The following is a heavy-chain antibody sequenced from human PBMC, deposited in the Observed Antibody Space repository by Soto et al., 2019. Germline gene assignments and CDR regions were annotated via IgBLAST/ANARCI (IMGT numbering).Heavy chain of an antibody. CDR2: ISGSGGST. Sequence: PGGSLRLSCAASGFTFSSYAMSWVRQAPGKGLEWVSAISGSGGSTYYADSEKGRFTISRDNSKNTLYLQMNSLRAEDTAVYYCAKDPDIVVVVAATYFDYWGQGTLVTVSS. D-gene: IGHD2-15*01. CDR3: AKDPDIVVVVAATYFDY. V-gene: IGHV3-23*01. J-gene: IGHJ4*02. CDR1: GFTFSSYA.